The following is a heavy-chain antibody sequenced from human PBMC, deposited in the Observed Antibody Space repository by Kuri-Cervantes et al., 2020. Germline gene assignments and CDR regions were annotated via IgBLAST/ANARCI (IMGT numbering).Heavy chain of an antibody. CDR1: GFTFSSYS. D-gene: IGHD3-3*01. V-gene: IGHV3-21*05. CDR2: ITSSSGDT. Sequence: GGSLRLSCAGSGFTFSSYSMSWVRQAPGKGLDFIAYITSSSGDTFHADSVKGRFTISRDNAKNSLYLQMNSLRAEDTALYYCGKDIRPGGLDSWGQGILVTVSS. CDR3: GKDIRPGGLDS. J-gene: IGHJ4*02.